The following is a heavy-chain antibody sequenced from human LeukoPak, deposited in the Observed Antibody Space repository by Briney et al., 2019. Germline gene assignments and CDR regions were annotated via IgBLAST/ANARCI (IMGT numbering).Heavy chain of an antibody. CDR3: ARTRAVRFAFDI. V-gene: IGHV4-28*01. CDR2: MYYTGST. CDR1: GYSISSSNW. D-gene: IGHD3-16*01. J-gene: IGHJ3*02. Sequence: SETLSLTCAVSGYSISSSNWWGWIRQPPGKGLEWIGYMYYTGSTCYNPSLKSRVTMSEDTSKNHFSLKLSSVTAVDTAVYYCARTRAVRFAFDIWGQGTMVTVSS.